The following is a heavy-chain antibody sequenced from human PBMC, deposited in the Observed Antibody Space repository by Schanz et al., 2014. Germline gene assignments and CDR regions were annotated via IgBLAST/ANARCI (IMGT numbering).Heavy chain of an antibody. CDR3: AKVAPAATYLDS. V-gene: IGHV3-48*01. Sequence: EVQLLESGGTVVQPGGSLRVSCAASGFIVSSTYMTWVRQAPGKGLEWVSYISGSSSTKYYADSVKGRFTISRDNGKKSLYLQMNSLSAEDTAVYYCAKVAPAATYLDSWGLGTLVTVSS. D-gene: IGHD2-2*01. CDR2: ISGSSSTK. J-gene: IGHJ4*02. CDR1: GFIVSSTY.